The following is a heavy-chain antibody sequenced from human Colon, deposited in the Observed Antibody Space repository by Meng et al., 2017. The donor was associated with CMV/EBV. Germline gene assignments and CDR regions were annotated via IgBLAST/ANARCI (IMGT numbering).Heavy chain of an antibody. J-gene: IGHJ4*02. CDR2: IYPQGGGT. D-gene: IGHD6-13*01. CDR1: RYTVTANH. V-gene: IGHV1-2*02. Sequence: QGQVLQTPSETQTPASSMKGSCKTSRYTVTANHLHWVRQALGQGLEWMGWIYPQGGGTYFAQKFQDRVTLTSDTSITPAYMEVSGVTSDVTASDYCVRESWYFDFWGEGTLVTVSS. CDR3: VRESWYFDF.